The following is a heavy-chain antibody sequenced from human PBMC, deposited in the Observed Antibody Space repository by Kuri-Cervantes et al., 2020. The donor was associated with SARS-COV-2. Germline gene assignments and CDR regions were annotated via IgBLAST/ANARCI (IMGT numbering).Heavy chain of an antibody. CDR3: ARGLMVRGVNYYYYYGMDV. Sequence: SETLSLTCAVYGGSFSGYYWSWIRQPPGKGLEWIGEINHSGSTNDNPSPKSRFTISVDTSKNQITLKLSSVTAADTAVYYCARGLMVRGVNYYYYYGMDVWGQGTTVTVSS. D-gene: IGHD3-10*01. CDR2: INHSGST. J-gene: IGHJ6*02. CDR1: GGSFSGYY. V-gene: IGHV4-34*01.